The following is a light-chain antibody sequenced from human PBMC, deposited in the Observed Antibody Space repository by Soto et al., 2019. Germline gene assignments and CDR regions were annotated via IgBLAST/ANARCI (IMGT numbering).Light chain of an antibody. CDR1: HTIMTY. J-gene: IGKJ1*01. Sequence: DIQMTQSPASLSASVGDEVTLTCRASHTIMTYLNWYQLKPGKPPRLLIYAASSLQSGVPSRFSGSGSGTDFTLTINSLKPEDFETYSCQQSYNSPQTFGRGTKVDIK. V-gene: IGKV1-39*01. CDR2: AAS. CDR3: QQSYNSPQT.